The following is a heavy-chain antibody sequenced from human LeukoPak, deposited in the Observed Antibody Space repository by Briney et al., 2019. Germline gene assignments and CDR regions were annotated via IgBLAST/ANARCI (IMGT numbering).Heavy chain of an antibody. CDR3: TRGYCSGGSCFRAFDI. CDR2: IRSKAYGGTT. Sequence: GGSLRLSCTTSGFTFGDYAKSWVRKAPGKGQEWVGFIRSKAYGGTTEYAASVKGRFTISRDDSKSIAYLEMNSLKTEDTAEYSCTRGYCSGGSCFRAFDIWGQGTMVTVSS. D-gene: IGHD2-15*01. CDR1: GFTFGDYA. J-gene: IGHJ3*02. V-gene: IGHV3-49*04.